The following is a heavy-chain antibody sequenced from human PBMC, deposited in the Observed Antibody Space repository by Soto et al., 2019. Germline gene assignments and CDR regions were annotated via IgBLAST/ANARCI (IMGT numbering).Heavy chain of an antibody. CDR2: ISAYNGNT. Sequence: QVQLVQSGAELKKPGASVKVSCKASGYTFTSNGISWVRQAPGQGLEWMGWISAYNGNTNYAQKLQGRVTMTTDTSTSTAYMELRSLRSDDTAVYYCARVKYSPPYYYCCGMDVGGHAPTVTVSS. V-gene: IGHV1-18*01. CDR3: ARVKYSPPYYYCCGMDV. D-gene: IGHD5-18*01. J-gene: IGHJ6*02. CDR1: GYTFTSNG.